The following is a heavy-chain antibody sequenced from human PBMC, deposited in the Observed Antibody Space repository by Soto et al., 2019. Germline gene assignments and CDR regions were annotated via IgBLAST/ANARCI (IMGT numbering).Heavy chain of an antibody. J-gene: IGHJ5*02. V-gene: IGHV4-34*01. D-gene: IGHD3-3*01. CDR1: GGSFSGYY. Sequence: SETLSLTCAVYGGSFSGYYWSWIRQPPGKGLEWIGEINHSGSTNYNPSLKSRVTISVDTSKNQFSLKLSSVTAADTAVYYCAKEYVRFLEWLIWFDPWGQGTLDTVSS. CDR2: INHSGST. CDR3: AKEYVRFLEWLIWFDP.